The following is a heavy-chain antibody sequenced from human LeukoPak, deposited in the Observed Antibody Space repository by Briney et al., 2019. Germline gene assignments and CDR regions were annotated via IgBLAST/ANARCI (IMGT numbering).Heavy chain of an antibody. J-gene: IGHJ6*03. D-gene: IGHD1-26*01. CDR3: ARGVGATPYYYYYMDV. V-gene: IGHV1-8*01. Sequence: ASVTVSCKASGYTFTSYDINWVRQATGQGLEWMGWMNPNSGNTGYAQKFQGRVTMTRNTSISTAYMELSSLRSEDTAVHYCARGVGATPYYYYYMDVWGKGTTVTVSS. CDR1: GYTFTSYD. CDR2: MNPNSGNT.